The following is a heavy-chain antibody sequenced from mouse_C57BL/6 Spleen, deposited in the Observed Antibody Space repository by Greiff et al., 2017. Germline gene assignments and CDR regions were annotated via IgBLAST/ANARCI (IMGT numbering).Heavy chain of an antibody. Sequence: QVQLQQSGPELVKPGASVKISCKASGYAFSSSWMNWVKQRPGKGLEWIGRIYPGDGDTNYNGKFKGKATLTADKSSSTAYMQLSSLTSEDSAVYFCARSGDYSNFYYAMDYWGQGTSVTVSS. CDR2: IYPGDGDT. CDR1: GYAFSSSW. D-gene: IGHD2-5*01. CDR3: ARSGDYSNFYYAMDY. J-gene: IGHJ4*01. V-gene: IGHV1-82*01.